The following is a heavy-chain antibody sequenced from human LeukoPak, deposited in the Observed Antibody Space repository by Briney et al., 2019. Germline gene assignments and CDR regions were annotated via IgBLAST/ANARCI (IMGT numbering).Heavy chain of an antibody. CDR3: AKEESRSGVDY. Sequence: PGGSLRLSCAASGFTFSSYAMSWVRQPPGKGLEWVSAISGSGGSTYYADSVKGRLTISRDNSKNTLYAQMNNLRAEDTAVYYCAKEESRSGVDYWGQGTLVTVSS. CDR1: GFTFSSYA. D-gene: IGHD7-27*01. CDR2: ISGSGGST. V-gene: IGHV3-23*01. J-gene: IGHJ4*02.